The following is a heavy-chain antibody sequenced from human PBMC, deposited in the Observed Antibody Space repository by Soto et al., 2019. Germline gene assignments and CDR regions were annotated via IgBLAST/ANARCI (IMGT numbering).Heavy chain of an antibody. CDR3: AGDEGAFWSGWGDYYYGMDV. V-gene: IGHV4-30-4*01. D-gene: IGHD3-3*01. CDR1: GGSISSGDYY. Sequence: QVQLQESGPGLVKPSQTLSLTCTVSGGSISSGDYYWSWIRQPPGKGLEWIGYIYYSGSTYYNPSPQRRVTLSVDTSKNQFSLKLSSVTAADTAVYYCAGDEGAFWSGWGDYYYGMDVWGQGTTVTVSS. CDR2: IYYSGST. J-gene: IGHJ6*02.